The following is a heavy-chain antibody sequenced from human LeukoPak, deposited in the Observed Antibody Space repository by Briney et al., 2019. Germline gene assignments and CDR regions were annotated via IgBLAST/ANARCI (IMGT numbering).Heavy chain of an antibody. J-gene: IGHJ5*01. Sequence: EGSLRLSCAASGFTVSSSYMTWVRQAPGKGLEWVSIIYSGGNTYYADSVQGRFTISRDNSKNTLYLQMNSLRAEDTAVYHCASSREATSNWFVYWGQGTLVTVSS. CDR3: ASSREATSNWFVY. V-gene: IGHV3-66*01. CDR2: IYSGGNT. D-gene: IGHD2-2*01. CDR1: GFTVSSSY.